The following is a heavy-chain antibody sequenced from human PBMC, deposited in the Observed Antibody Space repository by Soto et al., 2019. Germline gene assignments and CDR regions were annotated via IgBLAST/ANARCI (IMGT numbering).Heavy chain of an antibody. V-gene: IGHV1-24*01. Sequence: EASVKVSCKVSGYTLTELCMHWVRQAPGKGLEWMGGFDPEDGETIYAQKFQGRVTMTEDTSTDTAYMELSSLRSEDTAVYYCTRDRPGPQHYFDYWGQGNMVTVSS. CDR2: FDPEDGET. D-gene: IGHD6-6*01. CDR3: TRDRPGPQHYFDY. CDR1: GYTLTELC. J-gene: IGHJ4*02.